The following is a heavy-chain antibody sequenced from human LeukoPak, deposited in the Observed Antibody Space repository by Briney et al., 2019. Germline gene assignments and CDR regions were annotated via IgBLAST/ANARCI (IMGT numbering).Heavy chain of an antibody. CDR3: AREGVTMVRGVIPFARGYYMDV. V-gene: IGHV3-30*01. CDR2: ISYDGSNK. D-gene: IGHD3-10*01. J-gene: IGHJ6*03. CDR1: GFTFSSYA. Sequence: GGSLRLSCAASGFTFSSYAMHWVPQAPGKGLERVAVISYDGSNKYYADSVKGRCTISRDNSKNTLYLQMNSLRAEDTAVYYCAREGVTMVRGVIPFARGYYMDVWGKGTTVTVSS.